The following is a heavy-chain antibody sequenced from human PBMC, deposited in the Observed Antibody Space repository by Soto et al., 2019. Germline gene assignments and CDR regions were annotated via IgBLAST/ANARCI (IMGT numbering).Heavy chain of an antibody. CDR1: GGSISSSSYY. CDR2: INHGGST. V-gene: IGHV4-39*07. CDR3: ARGRGSYYYYGMDV. D-gene: IGHD1-26*01. Sequence: PSETLSLTCTVSGGSISSSSYYWGWIRQPLPWGLEWIGEINHGGSTNYNPSLKSRVTISVDTSKNQFSLKLSSVTAADTAVYYCARGRGSYYYYGMDVWGQGTTVTVSS. J-gene: IGHJ6*02.